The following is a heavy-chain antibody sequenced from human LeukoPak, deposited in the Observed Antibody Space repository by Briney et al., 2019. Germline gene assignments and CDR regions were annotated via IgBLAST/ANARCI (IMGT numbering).Heavy chain of an antibody. CDR3: AKVNRDYGGPASAAFDI. CDR2: IYYSGST. Sequence: PSETLSLTCTVSGGSISSYYWSWIRQPPGKGLEWFGYIYYSGSTNYNPSLKSRVTISVDTSKNQFSLKLSSVTAADTAVYYCAKVNRDYGGPASAAFDIWGQGTMVTVSS. J-gene: IGHJ3*02. D-gene: IGHD4-23*01. CDR1: GGSISSYY. V-gene: IGHV4-59*01.